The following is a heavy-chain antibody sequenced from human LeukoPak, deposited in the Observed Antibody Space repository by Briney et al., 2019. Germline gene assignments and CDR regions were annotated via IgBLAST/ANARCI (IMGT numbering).Heavy chain of an antibody. V-gene: IGHV3-9*01. CDR1: GFTFDDYA. J-gene: IGHJ3*02. D-gene: IGHD3-10*01. Sequence: GGSLRLSCAASGFTFDDYAMHWVRHAPRKGLEGVSGISWNKIRTGYADSVKGRFTISRDNTKNSLYLQMNSLRAEDTALYYCVKDFDGSPPFDGFDIWGQGTMVTVFS. CDR2: ISWNKIRT. CDR3: VKDFDGSPPFDGFDI.